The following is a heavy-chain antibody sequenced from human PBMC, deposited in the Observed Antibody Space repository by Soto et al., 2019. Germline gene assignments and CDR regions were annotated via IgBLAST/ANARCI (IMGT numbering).Heavy chain of an antibody. CDR3: AYQMDV. CDR1: GFTFSSYA. D-gene: IGHD2-2*01. Sequence: QVQLVESGGGVVQPGRSLRLSCAASGFTFSSYAMHWVRQAPGKGLEWVAVISYDGSNKYYADSVKGRFTISRDNSKNTLYLQMNSLRAEDTAVYYGAYQMDVWGQGTTVTVSS. CDR2: ISYDGSNK. J-gene: IGHJ6*02. V-gene: IGHV3-30-3*01.